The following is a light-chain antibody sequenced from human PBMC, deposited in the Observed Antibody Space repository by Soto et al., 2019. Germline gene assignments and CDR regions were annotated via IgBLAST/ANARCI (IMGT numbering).Light chain of an antibody. CDR3: QSYDSSLYVV. CDR1: SSNIGAGFD. J-gene: IGLJ2*01. CDR2: GNT. Sequence: QSVLTQPPSVSGAPGQRVTISCTGGSSNIGAGFDVHWYRQLPGTAPKLLIYGNTNRPSGVPDRFSGSNSGTSASLAITGLQAEDEADYYCQSYDSSLYVVFGGGTQLTVL. V-gene: IGLV1-40*01.